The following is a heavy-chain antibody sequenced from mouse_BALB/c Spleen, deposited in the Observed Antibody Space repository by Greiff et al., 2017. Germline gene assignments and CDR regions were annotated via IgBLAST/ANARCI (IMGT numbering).Heavy chain of an antibody. J-gene: IGHJ3*01. D-gene: IGHD2-1*01. CDR3: ARSNYYGLFAY. Sequence: VHVKQSGPELVKPGASVKMSCKASGYTFTSYVMHWVKQKPGQGLEWIGYINPYNDGTKYNEKFKGKATLTSDKSSSTAYMELSSLTSEDSAVYYCARSNYYGLFAYWGQGTLVTVSA. V-gene: IGHV1-14*01. CDR1: GYTFTSYV. CDR2: INPYNDGT.